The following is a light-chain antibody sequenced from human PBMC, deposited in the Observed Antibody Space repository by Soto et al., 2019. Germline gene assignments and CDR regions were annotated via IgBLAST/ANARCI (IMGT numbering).Light chain of an antibody. J-gene: IGLJ3*02. CDR1: SSNIGNNF. Sequence: QSVLTQPPSVSAAPGQKVTMSCSGSSSNIGNNFVAWYQQLTGTAPKLLIYDDTKRPYGIPGRFSGSKSGTSATLGITGLQTGDEGDYYCGAWDRSLGVVVFGGGTKVTVL. CDR3: GAWDRSLGVVV. V-gene: IGLV1-51*01. CDR2: DDT.